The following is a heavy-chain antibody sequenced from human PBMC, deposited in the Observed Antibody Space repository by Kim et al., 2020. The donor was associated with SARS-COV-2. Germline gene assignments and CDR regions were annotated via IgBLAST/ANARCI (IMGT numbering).Heavy chain of an antibody. D-gene: IGHD3-10*01. CDR2: TDPSGDT. V-gene: IGHV4-34*01. J-gene: IGHJ3*02. CDR3: ARQGSGSGTHGALHI. Sequence: SETLSLTCAVYVGSFSGYFWTWIRQVPGKGLEWIGETDPSGDTRYNPSLQSRVTIFVDKSKNQFSLKLISVISADTAVYYCARQGSGSGTHGALHIWGPGTTATVSS. CDR1: VGSFSGYF.